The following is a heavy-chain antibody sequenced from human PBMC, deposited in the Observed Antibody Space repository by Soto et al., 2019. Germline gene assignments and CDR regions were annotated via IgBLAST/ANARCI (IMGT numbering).Heavy chain of an antibody. CDR2: IYYSGST. CDR3: ARDLGYCSSTSCYTERWFDS. J-gene: IGHJ5*01. Sequence: SETLSLTCTVSGGSICSGDYYWSWIRQPPGNGLEWIGYIYYSGSTYYNPSLKSRVTISVDTSKNQFSLKLSSVTAADTAVYYCARDLGYCSSTSCYTERWFDSWGQGTLVTVSS. V-gene: IGHV4-30-4*01. CDR1: GGSICSGDYY. D-gene: IGHD2-2*02.